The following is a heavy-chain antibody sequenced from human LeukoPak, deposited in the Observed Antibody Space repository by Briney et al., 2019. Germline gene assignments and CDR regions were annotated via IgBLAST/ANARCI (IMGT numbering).Heavy chain of an antibody. Sequence: GGSLRLSCAASGFTFSSYSMNWVRQTPGKGLEWVSPISSSSSYIYYADSVKGRFTISRDNAKNSLYLQMNSLRGEDTAVYYCAREGGEAIDAFDIWGQGTMVTVSS. CDR1: GFTFSSYS. V-gene: IGHV3-21*01. CDR2: ISSSSSYI. D-gene: IGHD2-2*01. J-gene: IGHJ3*02. CDR3: AREGGEAIDAFDI.